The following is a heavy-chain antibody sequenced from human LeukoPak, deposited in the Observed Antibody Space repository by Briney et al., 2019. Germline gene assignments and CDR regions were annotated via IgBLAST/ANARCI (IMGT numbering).Heavy chain of an antibody. D-gene: IGHD3-9*01. V-gene: IGHV4-61*02. Sequence: SQTLSLTCTVSGGSISSGSYYWSWILQPAGKGLEWIGRIYTSGSTNYNSSLKSRVTISIDTSKNQFSLKLSSMTAADTAVYYCARGLRYFDWLLADWGQGTRVTVSS. CDR3: ARGLRYFDWLLAD. J-gene: IGHJ4*02. CDR2: IYTSGST. CDR1: GGSISSGSYY.